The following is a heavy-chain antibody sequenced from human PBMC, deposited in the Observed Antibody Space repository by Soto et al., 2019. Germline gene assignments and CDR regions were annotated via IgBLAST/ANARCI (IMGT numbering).Heavy chain of an antibody. CDR3: ARVRDGSNYIGY. D-gene: IGHD5-12*01. Sequence: EVQLVESGGGLIHPGGSLRLSCEASGVTVNFNYMSWVRQAPGRGLEWVSFIYSAGDTYYADSVKGRFTISRDDSKNTLYLQMNKLKAEDTALYYCARVRDGSNYIGYWGQGTLVTVSS. V-gene: IGHV3-53*01. CDR2: IYSAGDT. J-gene: IGHJ4*02. CDR1: GVTVNFNY.